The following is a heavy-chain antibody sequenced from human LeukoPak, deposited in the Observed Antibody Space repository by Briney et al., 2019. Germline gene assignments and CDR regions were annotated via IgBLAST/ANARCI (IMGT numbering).Heavy chain of an antibody. CDR2: IYYSGST. V-gene: IGHV4-31*03. CDR1: GGSISSGGYY. Sequence: SETLSLTCTVSGGSISSGGYYWSWSRQHPGKGLEWIGYIYYSGSTYYNPSLKSRVTISVDTSKNQFSLKLSSVTAADTAVYYCAREFGYPGWYDYWGQGTLVTVSS. D-gene: IGHD6-19*01. J-gene: IGHJ4*02. CDR3: AREFGYPGWYDY.